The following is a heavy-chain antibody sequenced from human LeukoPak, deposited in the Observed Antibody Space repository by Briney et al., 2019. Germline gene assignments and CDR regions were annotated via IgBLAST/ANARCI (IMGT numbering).Heavy chain of an antibody. J-gene: IGHJ5*02. D-gene: IGHD3-3*01. CDR3: ARGPEIVLRFLEWLPDNWFDP. CDR1: GFTFSSYS. Sequence: GGSLRLSCAASGFTFSSYSMNWVRQAPGKGLEWVSYISSSSSTIYYADSVKGRFTISRVNAKNSLYLQMNSLRDEDTAVYYCARGPEIVLRFLEWLPDNWFDPWGQGTLVTVSS. CDR2: ISSSSSTI. V-gene: IGHV3-48*02.